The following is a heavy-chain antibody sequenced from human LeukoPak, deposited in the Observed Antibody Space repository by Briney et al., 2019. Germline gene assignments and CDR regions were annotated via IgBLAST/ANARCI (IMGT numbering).Heavy chain of an antibody. CDR2: INPNGGTT. Sequence: ASVKVSCKSSGYSFTSHYIHWVRQAPGQGLEWMGRINPNGGTTSSAQKFQGRVTITRDTSTSTVYMELSSLRSEDTAVYYCATDKFDPWGQGTLVTVSS. V-gene: IGHV1-46*01. J-gene: IGHJ5*02. CDR1: GYSFTSHY. CDR3: ATDKFDP.